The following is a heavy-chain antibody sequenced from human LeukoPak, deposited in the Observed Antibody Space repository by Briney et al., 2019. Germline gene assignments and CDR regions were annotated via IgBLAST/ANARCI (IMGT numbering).Heavy chain of an antibody. CDR2: IIPEFDEA. CDR3: ASGGVTVYSYGPDY. J-gene: IGHJ4*02. V-gene: IGHV1-69*15. D-gene: IGHD5-18*01. CDR1: GGILSKWS. Sequence: ASVKVSCKASGGILSKWSISWVRQAPGQGREWVGTIIPEFDEAHYAQTLQGRVTISADDSATAAYMELSSLRSDDTAVYYCASGGVTVYSYGPDYWGQGTLVAVSS.